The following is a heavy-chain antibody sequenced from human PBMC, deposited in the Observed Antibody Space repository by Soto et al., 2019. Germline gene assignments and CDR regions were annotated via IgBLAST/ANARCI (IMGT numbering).Heavy chain of an antibody. CDR1: GYTFTSYG. D-gene: IGHD4-17*01. J-gene: IGHJ4*02. V-gene: IGHV1-18*01. CDR3: ARTKDYGDSFYFDY. CDR2: ISAYNGNT. Sequence: GASVKVSCQASGYTFTSYGISWVRQAPGQGLEWMGWISAYNGNTNYAQKLQGRVTMTTDTSTSTAYMELRSLRSDDTAVYYCARTKDYGDSFYFDYWGQGTLVTVSS.